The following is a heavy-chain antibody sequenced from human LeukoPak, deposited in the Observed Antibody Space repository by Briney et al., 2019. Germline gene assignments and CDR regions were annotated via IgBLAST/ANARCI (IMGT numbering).Heavy chain of an antibody. D-gene: IGHD3-22*01. CDR3: ARDGVIPQMGYYYGMDV. J-gene: IGHJ6*02. CDR2: IIPIFGTA. CDR1: GGTFSSYA. V-gene: IGHV1-69*13. Sequence: AASVTVSCKASGGTFSSYAISWVRQAPGQGLEWMGGIIPIFGTANYAQKFQGRVTITADESTSTAYMELSSLRSEDTAVYYCARDGVIPQMGYYYGMDVWGQGTTVTVSS.